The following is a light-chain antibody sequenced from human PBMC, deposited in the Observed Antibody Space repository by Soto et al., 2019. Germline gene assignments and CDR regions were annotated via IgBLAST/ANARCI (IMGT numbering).Light chain of an antibody. CDR2: GNS. J-gene: IGLJ2*01. CDR1: SSNIGAGYD. CDR3: QSYDSSLSGVV. Sequence: QSVLTQPPSVSGAPGQRVTISCTGSSSNIGAGYDVHWYQQLPGTAPKLLIYGNSNRPSGVPDRLSGSKSGTSASLAITGLLAGDEADYYCQSYDSSLSGVVFGGGTKLTVL. V-gene: IGLV1-40*01.